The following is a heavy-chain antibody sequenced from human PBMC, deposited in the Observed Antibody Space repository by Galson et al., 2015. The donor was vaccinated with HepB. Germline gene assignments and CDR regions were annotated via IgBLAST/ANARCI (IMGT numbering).Heavy chain of an antibody. D-gene: IGHD6-19*01. CDR1: GYTFTSYG. Sequence: SVKVSCKASGYTFTSYGISWVRQAPGQGLEWMGWISAYNGNTNYAQKLQGRVTMTTDTSTSTAYMELRSLRSDDTAVYYCARDPGSSGWYPSYYYYGMDVWGQGTTVTVSS. CDR3: ARDPGSSGWYPSYYYYGMDV. CDR2: ISAYNGNT. J-gene: IGHJ6*02. V-gene: IGHV1-18*04.